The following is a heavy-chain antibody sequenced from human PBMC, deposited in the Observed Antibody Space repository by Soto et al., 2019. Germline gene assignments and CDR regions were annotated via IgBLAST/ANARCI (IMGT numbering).Heavy chain of an antibody. CDR1: S. D-gene: IGHD5-18*01. CDR2: INPSGGST. Sequence: SMGWERQNPGQGLEWMGIINPSGGSTSYAQKFQGRVTMTRDTSTSTVYMELSSLRSEDTSVYYCAREGYSYGFFDYWGHVTLFPVSS. J-gene: IGHJ4*01. V-gene: IGHV1-46*01. CDR3: AREGYSYGFFDY.